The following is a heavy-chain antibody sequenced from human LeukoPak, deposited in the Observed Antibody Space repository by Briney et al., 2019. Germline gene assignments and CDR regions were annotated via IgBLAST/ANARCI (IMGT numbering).Heavy chain of an antibody. CDR3: TTVSYSNYGFDY. V-gene: IGHV3-15*01. Sequence: PGGSLRLSCAASGFTFSNAWMSWVRQAPGQGLEWVGRIKRKTDGATTDYGAPVKGRFTISRDDSKNTLYLQMNSLKTEDTAVYYCTTVSYSNYGFDYWGQGTLVTVSS. D-gene: IGHD4-11*01. CDR2: IKRKTDGATT. J-gene: IGHJ4*02. CDR1: GFTFSNAW.